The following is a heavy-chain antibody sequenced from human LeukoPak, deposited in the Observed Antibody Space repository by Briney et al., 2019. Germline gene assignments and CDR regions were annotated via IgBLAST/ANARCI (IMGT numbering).Heavy chain of an antibody. CDR3: AKEGFYGSGSYYIELDY. Sequence: GGSLRLSCAASGFTFSSYAMSWVRQAPGKGLEWVSAISGSGGSTYYADSVKGRFTISRDNSKNTLNLQMNSLRAEDTAVYYCAKEGFYGSGSYYIELDYWGQGTLVTVSS. CDR1: GFTFSSYA. J-gene: IGHJ4*02. CDR2: ISGSGGST. D-gene: IGHD3-10*01. V-gene: IGHV3-23*01.